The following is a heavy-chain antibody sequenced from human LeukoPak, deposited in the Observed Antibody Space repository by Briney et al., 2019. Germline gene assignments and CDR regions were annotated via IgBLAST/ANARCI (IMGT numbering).Heavy chain of an antibody. V-gene: IGHV1-18*01. CDR3: ARDLVLVVPAAISDY. CDR2: ISAYNGNT. J-gene: IGHJ4*02. Sequence: FSSYTLSWVRQAPGQGXEWMGXISAYNGNTNYAQKLQGRVTMTTDTSTSTAYMELRSLRSDDTAVYYCARDLVLVVPAAISDYWGQGTLVTVSS. D-gene: IGHD2-2*01. CDR1: FSSYT.